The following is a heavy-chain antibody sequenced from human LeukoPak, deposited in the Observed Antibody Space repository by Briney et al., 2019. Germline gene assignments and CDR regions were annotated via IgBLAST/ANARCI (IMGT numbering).Heavy chain of an antibody. D-gene: IGHD6-6*01. V-gene: IGHV1-2*02. Sequence: ASVKVSCKASGYTFTGYDMYWVRQAPGQGLEWMGWINPNSGGTNYAQKFQGRVTMTRDTSISTAYMELSRLRSDDTAVYYCATFEYTSSSLNYWCQGTLVTVSS. J-gene: IGHJ4*02. CDR1: GYTFTGYD. CDR2: INPNSGGT. CDR3: ATFEYTSSSLNY.